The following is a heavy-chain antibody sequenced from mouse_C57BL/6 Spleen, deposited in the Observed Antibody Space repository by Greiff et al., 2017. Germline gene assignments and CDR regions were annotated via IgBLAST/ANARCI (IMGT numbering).Heavy chain of an antibody. CDR2: INPSSGYN. CDR3: AREEEYSYFDY. CDR1: GYTFTSYT. J-gene: IGHJ2*01. Sequence: LVESGAELARPGASVKMSCKASGYTFTSYTMHWVKQRPGQGLEWIGYINPSSGYNKYNQKFKDKATLTADKSSSTAYMQLSSLTSEDSAVYYCAREEEYSYFDYWGQGTTLTVSS. D-gene: IGHD1-3*01. V-gene: IGHV1-4*01.